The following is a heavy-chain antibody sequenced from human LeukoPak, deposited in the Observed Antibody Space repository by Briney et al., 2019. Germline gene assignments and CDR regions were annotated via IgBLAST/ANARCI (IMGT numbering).Heavy chain of an antibody. V-gene: IGHV3-23*01. Sequence: PGGSLRLSCTASGFTFSRSVMPWARRAPGKGVEWVSSISDSGSSTYYAGSVNGWFTIARDNSKNTLYLQMSSLRADDTAVYYCLTWPVDDWGQGTLVTISS. CDR1: GFTFSRSV. CDR2: ISDSGSST. CDR3: LTWPVDD. D-gene: IGHD5-24*01. J-gene: IGHJ4*02.